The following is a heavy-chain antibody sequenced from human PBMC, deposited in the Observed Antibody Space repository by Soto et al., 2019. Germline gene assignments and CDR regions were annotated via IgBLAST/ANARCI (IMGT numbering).Heavy chain of an antibody. D-gene: IGHD2-21*02. CDR1: GFTFSSYA. J-gene: IGHJ4*02. CDR3: ARDSDGVTYFDY. V-gene: IGHV3-30-3*01. CDR2: ISYDGSNK. Sequence: GGSLRLSCAASGFTFSSYAMHWVRQAPGKGLEWVAVISYDGSNKYYADSVKGRFTISRDNSKNTLYLQMNSLRAEDTAVYYCARDSDGVTYFDYWRQGTLVTVSS.